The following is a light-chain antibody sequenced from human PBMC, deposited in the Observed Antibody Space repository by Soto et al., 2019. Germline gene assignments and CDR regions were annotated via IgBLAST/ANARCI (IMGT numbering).Light chain of an antibody. Sequence: EIVLTQSPGTLSLSPGERATLSCRASQSVGRNYLAWYQQKPGQAPRLLIHRISTRATGIPDRFSGSGSATDFTLTISRLEPEDFAVYFCQQYDNAPQTFGQGTRVEIK. CDR1: QSVGRNY. CDR3: QQYDNAPQT. V-gene: IGKV3-20*01. CDR2: RIS. J-gene: IGKJ1*01.